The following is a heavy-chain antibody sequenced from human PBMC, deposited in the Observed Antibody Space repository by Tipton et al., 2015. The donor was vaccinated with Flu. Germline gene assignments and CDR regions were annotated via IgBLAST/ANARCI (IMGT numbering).Heavy chain of an antibody. CDR2: IKKAGSEK. D-gene: IGHD6-13*01. Sequence: GSLRLSCAASGFSFSSDWMSWVRQAPGKGLEWVANIKKAGSEKYYVDSVKGRFTISRDNAKNSLYLQMNSLRAEDTAAYYCARGRYSCDYLGQGTLVTVSS. CDR1: GFSFSSDW. V-gene: IGHV3-7*01. J-gene: IGHJ4*02. CDR3: ARGRYSCDY.